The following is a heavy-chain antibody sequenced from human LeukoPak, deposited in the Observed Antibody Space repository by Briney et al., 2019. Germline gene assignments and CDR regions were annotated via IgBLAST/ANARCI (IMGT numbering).Heavy chain of an antibody. CDR3: ARDSTIFGVGLDS. J-gene: IGHJ5*01. CDR2: IYYSGST. D-gene: IGHD3-3*01. Sequence: ETLSLTCTVSGGSISSYYWSWIRQPPGKGLEWIGYIYYSGSTNYNPSLKSRVTISVDTSKNQFSLKLSSVTAADTAVYYCARDSTIFGVGLDSWGQGTLVTVSS. V-gene: IGHV4-59*01. CDR1: GGSISSYY.